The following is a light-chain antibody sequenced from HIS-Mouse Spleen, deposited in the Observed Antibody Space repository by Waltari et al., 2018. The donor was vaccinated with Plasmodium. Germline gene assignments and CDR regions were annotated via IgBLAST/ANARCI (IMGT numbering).Light chain of an antibody. CDR2: RDS. Sequence: SYELTQPLSVSVALGQQARITCGGKNIGSKNVHWYQQKPGQAPVLVIYRDSNRPSGIPERFSGSNSGNTATLTISRAQAGDEADYYCQVWDSSTVVFGGGTKLTVL. CDR1: NIGSKN. J-gene: IGLJ2*01. V-gene: IGLV3-9*01. CDR3: QVWDSSTVV.